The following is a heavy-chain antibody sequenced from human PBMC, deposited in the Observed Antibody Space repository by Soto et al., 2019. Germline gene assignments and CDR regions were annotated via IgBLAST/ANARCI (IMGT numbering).Heavy chain of an antibody. J-gene: IGHJ6*02. D-gene: IGHD2-2*01. Sequence: PGGSLRLSCAASGFPFRSYAMHWVRQAPGKGLERVAVISYDGSNKYYADSVKGRFTISRDNSKNTLYLQMNSLRAEDTAVYYCAKELGYCSSTSCYYNYYYYGMDVWGQGTTVTVSS. V-gene: IGHV3-30*04. CDR3: AKELGYCSSTSCYYNYYYYGMDV. CDR1: GFPFRSYA. CDR2: ISYDGSNK.